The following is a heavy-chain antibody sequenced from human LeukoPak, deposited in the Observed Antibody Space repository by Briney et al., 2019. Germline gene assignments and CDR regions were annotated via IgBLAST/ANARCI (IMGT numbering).Heavy chain of an antibody. CDR2: ISGSGVGT. CDR3: AKNGRDDHDRYFFDF. Sequence: GGSLRLSCGGSGFLFRNYAMRWVRQAAGMGLEWVSAISGSGVGTNYADAVKGRFAISRDNSKNTLYLQMNSLRAEHTAVYYCAKNGRDDHDRYFFDFWGQRTQVTDPS. J-gene: IGHJ4*02. D-gene: IGHD3-9*01. CDR1: GFLFRNYA. V-gene: IGHV3-23*01.